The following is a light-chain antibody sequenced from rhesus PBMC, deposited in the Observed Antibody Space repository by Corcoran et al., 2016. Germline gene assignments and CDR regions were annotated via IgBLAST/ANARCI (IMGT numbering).Light chain of an antibody. CDR1: QDINKW. J-gene: IGKJ1*01. CDR2: RAS. Sequence: DIQMTQSPSSLSASIGDRVTISCRASQDINKWLAWYQPKPGKAPNLLIYRASNLETGVPSRFSGSGSGTDFTLTISSLQPEDIATYYCQQHDTSPWTFGQGTKVEI. V-gene: IGKV1-69*01. CDR3: QQHDTSPWT.